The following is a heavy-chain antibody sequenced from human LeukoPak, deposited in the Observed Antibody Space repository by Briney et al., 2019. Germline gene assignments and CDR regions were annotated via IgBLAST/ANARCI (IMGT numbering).Heavy chain of an antibody. V-gene: IGHV4-61*01. CDR1: GGSVSSGSYY. J-gene: IGHJ4*02. CDR3: AAAHVSSPYYFDF. Sequence: NPSETLSLTCTVPGGSVSSGSYYWSWIRQPPGKGLEWIAYVYYSGGTSYNPSLKSRVTISVDTSKNQFSLKLSSVSAADTAVYFCAAAHVSSPYYFDFWGQGTLVTVSS. D-gene: IGHD5/OR15-5a*01. CDR2: VYYSGGT.